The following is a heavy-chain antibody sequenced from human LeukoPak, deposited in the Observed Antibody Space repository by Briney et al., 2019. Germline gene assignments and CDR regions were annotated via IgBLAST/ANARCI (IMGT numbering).Heavy chain of an antibody. CDR2: ISSSGSTI. D-gene: IGHD5-12*01. CDR1: GFTFSDYY. V-gene: IGHV3-11*04. Sequence: GGSLRLSCAPSGFTFSDYYMSWIRQAPGKGLKWVSYISSSGSTIYYADSVKGRFTISRDNAKNSLYLQMNTLRAEDTAVYYCAREPLISGQHDAFDIWGQGTMVTVCS. J-gene: IGHJ3*02. CDR3: AREPLISGQHDAFDI.